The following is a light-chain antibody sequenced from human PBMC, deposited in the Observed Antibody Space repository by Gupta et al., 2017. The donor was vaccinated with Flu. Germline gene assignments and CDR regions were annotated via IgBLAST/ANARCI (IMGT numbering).Light chain of an antibody. CDR2: SDN. J-gene: IGLJ2*01. CDR1: RSNVGSNY. CDR3: EAWDDSLTGTGL. Sequence: TIDCAERRSNVGSNYVYWYQQLPATAPQLLICSDNMRLAGASARCSGSKSGASTAMAISSLRSEEEADYYSEAWDDSLTGTGLFGGGTKLTVL. V-gene: IGLV1-47*02.